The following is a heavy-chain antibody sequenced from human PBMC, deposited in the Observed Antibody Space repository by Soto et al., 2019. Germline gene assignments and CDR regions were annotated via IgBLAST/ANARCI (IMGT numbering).Heavy chain of an antibody. CDR3: ARRNQYYDILTGYYRGPRGFDP. D-gene: IGHD3-9*01. J-gene: IGHJ5*02. V-gene: IGHV4-39*01. Sequence: SETLSLTCTVSGGSISSSSYYWGWIRQPPGKGLEWIGSIYYSGSTYYNPSLMSRVTISVDTSKNQFSLKLSSVTAADTAVYYCARRNQYYDILTGYYRGPRGFDPWGQGTLVTVSS. CDR1: GGSISSSSYY. CDR2: IYYSGST.